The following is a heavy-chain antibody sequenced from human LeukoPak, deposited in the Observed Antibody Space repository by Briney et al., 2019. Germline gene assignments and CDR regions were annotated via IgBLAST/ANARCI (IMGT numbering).Heavy chain of an antibody. V-gene: IGHV3-30*18. Sequence: GSLRLSCAASGFTFSSYGMHWVRQAPGKGLEWVAVISYDGSNKYYADSVKGRFTISRDNSKNTLYLQMNSLRAEDTAVYCCAKDQGEWEPGPFDYWGQGTLVTVSS. CDR1: GFTFSSYG. CDR3: AKDQGEWEPGPFDY. D-gene: IGHD1-26*01. CDR2: ISYDGSNK. J-gene: IGHJ4*02.